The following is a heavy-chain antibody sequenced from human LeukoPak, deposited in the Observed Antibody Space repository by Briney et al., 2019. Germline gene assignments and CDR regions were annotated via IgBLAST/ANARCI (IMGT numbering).Heavy chain of an antibody. CDR3: AKVRPVITTWRGYFDY. V-gene: IGHV3-23*01. CDR2: ISGSGGST. D-gene: IGHD3-22*01. J-gene: IGHJ4*02. Sequence: GGSLRLSCAASGFTFSSYAVSWVRQAPGKGLEWVSAISGSGGSTYYADSVKGRFTISRDNSKNTLYLQMNSLRAEDTAVYYCAKVRPVITTWRGYFDYWGQGTLVTVSS. CDR1: GFTFSSYA.